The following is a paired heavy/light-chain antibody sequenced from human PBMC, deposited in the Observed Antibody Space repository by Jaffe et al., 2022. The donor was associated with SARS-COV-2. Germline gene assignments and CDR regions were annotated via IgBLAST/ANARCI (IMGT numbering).Light chain of an antibody. CDR3: AAWDENLKRPV. CDR1: SSNIGSNN. CDR2: GDN. J-gene: IGLJ3*02. Sequence: QSVLTQPPSASGTPGQRVTISCSGSSSNIGSNNVNWYQQLPGMAPKLLIYGDNQRPSGVPDRFSGSKSGTSMSLAISGLQSEDEADYHCAAWDENLKRPVFGGGTKLTVL. V-gene: IGLV1-44*01.
Heavy chain of an antibody. J-gene: IGHJ4*02. V-gene: IGHV3-7*04. Sequence: EVQLVESGGGLVQPGGSLRLSCATSGFTFATFWMTWVRQAPGKGLDWVANVNQDGSDKYYLDSVKGRFAVSRDNAKNSVTLQMNSLTAEDTAMYYCVRGRGRLSLDSWGQGTLVTV. D-gene: IGHD6-25*01. CDR1: GFTFATFW. CDR3: VRGRGRLSLDS. CDR2: VNQDGSDK.